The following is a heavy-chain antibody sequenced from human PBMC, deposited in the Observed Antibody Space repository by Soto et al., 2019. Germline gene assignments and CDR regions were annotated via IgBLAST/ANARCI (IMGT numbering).Heavy chain of an antibody. Sequence: QLQLRESGPGLVQPAQTLSLTCTVAGGSITGGFSYWTWVRQHPGKGLEWVGHIYYSGTAYYNPSRKSRVALSVDPSQNRVSLKLSSVTAADTAIYFCARSLPGGTVFYMDIWGEGTTVTVSS. CDR3: ARSLPGGTVFYMDI. V-gene: IGHV4-31*03. J-gene: IGHJ6*03. D-gene: IGHD1-26*01. CDR2: IYYSGTA. CDR1: GGSITGGFSY.